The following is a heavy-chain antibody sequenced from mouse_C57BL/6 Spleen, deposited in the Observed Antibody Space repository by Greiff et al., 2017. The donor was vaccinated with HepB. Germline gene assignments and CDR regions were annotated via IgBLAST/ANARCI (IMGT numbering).Heavy chain of an antibody. CDR2: INPNNGGT. Sequence: EVQLQQSGPELVKPGASVKISCKASGYTFTDYYMNWVKQSHGKSLEWIGDINPNNGGTSYNQKFKGKATLTVDKSSSTAYMELRSLTSEDSAVYYCAREGSMVTTGYYFDYWGQGTTLTVSS. D-gene: IGHD2-2*01. CDR3: AREGSMVTTGYYFDY. V-gene: IGHV1-26*01. CDR1: GYTFTDYY. J-gene: IGHJ2*01.